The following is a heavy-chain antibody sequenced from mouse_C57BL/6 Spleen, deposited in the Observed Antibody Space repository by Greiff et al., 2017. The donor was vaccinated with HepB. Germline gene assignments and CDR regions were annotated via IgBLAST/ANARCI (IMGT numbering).Heavy chain of an antibody. Sequence: VQLQQPGAELVRPGTSVKLSCKASGYTFTSYWMHWVKQRPGQGLEWIGVIDPSDSYTNYNQKFKGKATLTVDTSSSTAYMQLSSLTSEDSAVYYCERRVYSCFAYGGKGTLVTVSA. CDR1: GYTFTSYW. D-gene: IGHD2-1*01. CDR2: IDPSDSYT. V-gene: IGHV1-59*01. J-gene: IGHJ3*01. CDR3: ERRVYSCFAY.